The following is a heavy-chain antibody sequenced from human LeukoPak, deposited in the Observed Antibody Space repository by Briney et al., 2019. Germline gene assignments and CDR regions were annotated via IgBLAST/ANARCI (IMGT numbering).Heavy chain of an antibody. V-gene: IGHV1-2*02. J-gene: IGHJ4*02. CDR2: INPNSGGT. CDR1: GYTFTGYY. CDR3: ASHYYDYIWGSYRPFDY. Sequence: ASVKVSCKASGYTFTGYYMHWVRQAPGQGLEWMGWINPNSGGTNYAQKFQGRVTMTRDTSISTAYMELSRLRSDDTAVYYCASHYYDYIWGSYRPFDYWGQGTLVTVPS. D-gene: IGHD3-16*02.